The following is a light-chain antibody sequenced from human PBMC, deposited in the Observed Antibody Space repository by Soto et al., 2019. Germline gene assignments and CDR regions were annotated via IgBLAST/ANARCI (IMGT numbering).Light chain of an antibody. CDR2: AAS. V-gene: IGKV1-39*01. J-gene: IGKJ5*01. CDR3: QQSYSIPIT. Sequence: DIQMTQSPSSLSTSVGDRVTITCRASQSISTYLYWYQPKPGKAPKLLIYAASSLQSGVPSRFSGSGSGTDFTLTISSLQPEDFATYHCQQSYSIPITFGQGTRLEIK. CDR1: QSISTY.